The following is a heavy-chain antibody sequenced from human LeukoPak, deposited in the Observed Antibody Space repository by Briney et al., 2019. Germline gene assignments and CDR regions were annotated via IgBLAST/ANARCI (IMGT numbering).Heavy chain of an antibody. CDR3: ARLTSPPVDAFDI. J-gene: IGHJ3*02. V-gene: IGHV4-59*08. CDR2: IYYSGST. CDR1: GGSISSYY. Sequence: SETLSLTCTVSGGSISSYYWSWIRQPPGKGLEWIGYIYYSGSTNYNSSLKSRVTISVDTSKNQFSLKLSSVTAADTAVYYCARLTSPPVDAFDIWGQGTMVTVSS.